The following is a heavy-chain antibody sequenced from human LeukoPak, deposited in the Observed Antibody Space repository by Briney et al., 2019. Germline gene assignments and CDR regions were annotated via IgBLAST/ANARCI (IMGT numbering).Heavy chain of an antibody. V-gene: IGHV4-59*01. Sequence: SETLSLTCTFSGRSNSSYYLSWIRQPPGKGLEGIGYIYYSGSTNYNPSLQSRVTISADTSKNQFSLKLSSVTSADTAVYYCARVVTHVDDAFDIWGQGTMVIVSS. CDR2: IYYSGST. CDR3: ARVVTHVDDAFDI. CDR1: GRSNSSYY. J-gene: IGHJ3*02. D-gene: IGHD5-18*01.